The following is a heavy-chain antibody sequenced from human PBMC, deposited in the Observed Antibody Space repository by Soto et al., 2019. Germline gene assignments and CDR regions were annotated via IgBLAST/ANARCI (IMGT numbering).Heavy chain of an antibody. V-gene: IGHV1-69*01. CDR1: ADSFSSYG. J-gene: IGHJ4*02. Sequence: QVQLVQSGAEVKEPGSAVKVSCKAPADSFSSYGISWVRQAPGQGLEWMGGSIPIFGTTNYAEKFQGRVKITADESTNTAYMELSSLRSEDTALYYCARVFPDGWVEPGVVRGYLDTWGRGTLVTVSS. CDR3: ARVFPDGWVEPGVVRGYLDT. D-gene: IGHD3-3*01. CDR2: SIPIFGTT.